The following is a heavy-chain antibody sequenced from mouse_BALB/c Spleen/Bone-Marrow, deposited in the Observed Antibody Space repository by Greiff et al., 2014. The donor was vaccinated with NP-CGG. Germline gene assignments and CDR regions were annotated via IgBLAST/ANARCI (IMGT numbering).Heavy chain of an antibody. J-gene: IGHJ4*01. CDR2: IDPANGNT. Sequence: VQLQQSGAELVKPGASVKLSCTASGFNIKDTYMHWVKQRPEQGLEWIGRIDPANGNTKYDPKFQGKATITADTSSNTAYLQLSSLTSEDTAVYYCARGYYDYGYAMDYWGQGTSVTVSS. V-gene: IGHV14-3*02. CDR3: ARGYYDYGYAMDY. CDR1: GFNIKDTY. D-gene: IGHD2-4*01.